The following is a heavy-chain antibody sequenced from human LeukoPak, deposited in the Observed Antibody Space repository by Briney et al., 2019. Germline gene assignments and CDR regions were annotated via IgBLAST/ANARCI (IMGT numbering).Heavy chain of an antibody. Sequence: GGSLRLSCAASGFTFSSYWMSWVRQAPGKGLEWAANIKQDGSEKYYVDSVKGRFTISRDNAKNSLYLQMNSLRAEDTAVYYCAREWYDYGGNSGDAYGYWGQGTLVTVS. CDR2: IKQDGSEK. J-gene: IGHJ4*02. CDR1: GFTFSSYW. D-gene: IGHD4-23*01. V-gene: IGHV3-7*01. CDR3: AREWYDYGGNSGDAYGY.